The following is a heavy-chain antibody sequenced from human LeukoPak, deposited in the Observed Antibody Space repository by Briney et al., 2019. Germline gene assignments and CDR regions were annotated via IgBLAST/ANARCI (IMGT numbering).Heavy chain of an antibody. CDR3: ARAPGYCSGGSCRRSYWYFDL. Sequence: SETLSLTCTVSGGSISSSSYYWGWIRQPPGKGLEWIGSIYYSGSTYYNPSLKSRVTISVDTSKNQYSLKLSSVTAADTAVYYCARAPGYCSGGSCRRSYWYFDLWGRGTLVTVSS. D-gene: IGHD2-15*01. CDR1: GGSISSSSYY. CDR2: IYYSGST. J-gene: IGHJ2*01. V-gene: IGHV4-39*07.